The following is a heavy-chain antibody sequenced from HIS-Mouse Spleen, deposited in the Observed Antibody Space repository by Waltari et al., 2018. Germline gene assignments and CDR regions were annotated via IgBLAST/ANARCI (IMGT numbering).Heavy chain of an antibody. Sequence: QVQLSESGGGVVRPGRSRRLSCAASGFPFGSYGMHWVRQAPGKGLEWGAVISYDGSNKYYADTVKGRFTISRDNSKNTLYLQMNSLRAEDTAVYYCAKDKHHAFDYWGQGTLVTVSS. J-gene: IGHJ4*02. CDR3: AKDKHHAFDY. V-gene: IGHV3-30*18. CDR2: ISYDGSNK. CDR1: GFPFGSYG.